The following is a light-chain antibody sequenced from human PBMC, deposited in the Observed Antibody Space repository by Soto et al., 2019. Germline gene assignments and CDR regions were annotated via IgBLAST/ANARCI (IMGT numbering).Light chain of an antibody. Sequence: VVITHSPLSLAVTLVHPASISCRSNQTLVHSDGIAYFSWVQQRPGRSPRRLIYKVSNRDSGVPARFSGSGSGTDFALKISRVEAEDVGVYYCMQGTHWPITFGQGTRLEIK. CDR2: KVS. CDR1: QTLVHSDGIAY. V-gene: IGKV2-30*02. J-gene: IGKJ5*01. CDR3: MQGTHWPIT.